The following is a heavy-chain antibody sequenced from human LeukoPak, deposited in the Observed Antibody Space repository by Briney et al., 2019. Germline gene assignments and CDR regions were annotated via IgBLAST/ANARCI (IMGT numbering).Heavy chain of an antibody. CDR3: ARHSGWYPHYYMDV. Sequence: SETLSLTCAVSGDSISTSNSYWGWIRRPPGKGLEWVASIYYSGNTYYNPSLKSRVTISVDTSKNQFSLKLSSVTAADTAVYYCARHSGWYPHYYMDVWGKGTTVTISS. V-gene: IGHV4-39*01. CDR1: GDSISTSNSY. D-gene: IGHD6-19*01. CDR2: IYYSGNT. J-gene: IGHJ6*03.